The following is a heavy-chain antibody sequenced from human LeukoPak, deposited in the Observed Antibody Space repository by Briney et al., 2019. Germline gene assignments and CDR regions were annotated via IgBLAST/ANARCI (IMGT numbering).Heavy chain of an antibody. Sequence: GRSLRLSCAASGFTFSSYGMHWVRQAPGKGLEWVAVIWYDGSNKYYADSVKGRFTISRDNSKNTLYLQMNSLRAEDTAVYYCVRGSRRVQLPRSYDFDIWGQGTVVTVSS. CDR3: VRGSRRVQLPRSYDFDI. D-gene: IGHD1-1*01. J-gene: IGHJ3*02. CDR1: GFTFSSYG. CDR2: IWYDGSNK. V-gene: IGHV3-33*01.